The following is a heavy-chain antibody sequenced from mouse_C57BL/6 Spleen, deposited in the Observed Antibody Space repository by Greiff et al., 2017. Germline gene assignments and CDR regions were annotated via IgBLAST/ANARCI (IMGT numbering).Heavy chain of an antibody. Sequence: QVQLKQSGTELVKPGASVKLSCKASGYTFTSYWMHWVKQRPGQGLEWIGNINPSNGGTNYNEKFKSKATLTVDKSSRTAYMQLSSLTSEESAVYYCAGAIMITSYYCGQGTTLTLSS. J-gene: IGHJ2*01. CDR3: AGAIMITSYY. V-gene: IGHV1-53*01. D-gene: IGHD2-4*01. CDR1: GYTFTSYW. CDR2: INPSNGGT.